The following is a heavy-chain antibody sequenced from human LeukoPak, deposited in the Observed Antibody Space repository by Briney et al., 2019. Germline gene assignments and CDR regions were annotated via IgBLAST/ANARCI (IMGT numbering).Heavy chain of an antibody. Sequence: GGSLRLSCAASGFTFSSYSMNWVRQAPGKGLEGVSSISSSSSYIYYADSVKGRFTISRDNAKNSLYLQMNSLRAEDTAVYYCARAIGSSWYGYYYYYMDVWGKGTTVTVSS. CDR2: ISSSSSYI. D-gene: IGHD6-13*01. CDR1: GFTFSSYS. V-gene: IGHV3-21*01. J-gene: IGHJ6*03. CDR3: ARAIGSSWYGYYYYYMDV.